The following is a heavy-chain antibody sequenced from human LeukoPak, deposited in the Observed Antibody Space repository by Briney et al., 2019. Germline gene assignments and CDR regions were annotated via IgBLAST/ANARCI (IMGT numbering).Heavy chain of an antibody. CDR2: ISSSSYI. CDR1: GFTFSSYS. D-gene: IGHD2-15*01. J-gene: IGHJ4*02. V-gene: IGHV3-21*01. CDR3: ARGSADYCSGGSCPPPLADY. Sequence: GGSLRLSCAASGFTFSSYSMNWVRQAPGKGLEWVSSISSSSYIYYADSVKGRFTISRGNAKNSLYLQMNSLRAEDTAVYYCARGSADYCSGGSCPPPLADYWGQGTLVTVSS.